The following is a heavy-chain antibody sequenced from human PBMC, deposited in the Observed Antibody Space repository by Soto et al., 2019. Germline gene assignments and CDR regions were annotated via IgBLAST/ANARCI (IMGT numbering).Heavy chain of an antibody. CDR3: ARGGTRSADLPTY. Sequence: VRLQESGPGLVEPSETLSLTCSVSGDSINNYYWSWIRQLAGKGLEWIGRIYSSGSANYNPSLKTRGTMSVDTSKNQVFLSVTSVTAADTAVYFCARGGTRSADLPTYWGQGIQVIVSS. D-gene: IGHD1-1*01. CDR2: IYSSGSA. CDR1: GDSINNYY. J-gene: IGHJ4*02. V-gene: IGHV4-4*07.